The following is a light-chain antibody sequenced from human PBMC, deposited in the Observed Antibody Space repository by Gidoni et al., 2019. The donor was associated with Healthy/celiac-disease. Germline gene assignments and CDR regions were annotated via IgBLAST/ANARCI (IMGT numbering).Light chain of an antibody. Sequence: ILMTHSPATLSVSPGERATLACRASQNVSSNLARYQQQPGQAPRLLIYGASTKATGIPARFSGSGSGTEFTLTISSLQSEDFAVYYCQQYNNWAPWTFGQGTKVEIK. CDR3: QQYNNWAPWT. CDR1: QNVSSN. V-gene: IGKV3-15*01. CDR2: GAS. J-gene: IGKJ1*01.